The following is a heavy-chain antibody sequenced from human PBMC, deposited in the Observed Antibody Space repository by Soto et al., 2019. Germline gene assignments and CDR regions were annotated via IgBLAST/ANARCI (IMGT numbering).Heavy chain of an antibody. D-gene: IGHD2-21*02. J-gene: IGHJ3*02. Sequence: ASVKVSCKASGGTFSSYAISWVRQAPGQGLEWMGGIIPILGIANYAQKFQGRVTITADKSTSTAYMELSSLRSEDTAVYYCSRGRGATYCGVDCYAFDIWGQGTMVTVSS. CDR1: GGTFSSYA. V-gene: IGHV1-69*10. CDR2: IIPILGIA. CDR3: SRGRGATYCGVDCYAFDI.